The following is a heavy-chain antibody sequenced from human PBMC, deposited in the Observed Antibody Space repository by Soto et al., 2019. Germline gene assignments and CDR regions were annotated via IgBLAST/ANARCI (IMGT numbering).Heavy chain of an antibody. V-gene: IGHV4-39*01. Sequence: CVRQSPGKGLEWIGSIYYSGSTYYNPSLKSRVTISVDTSKNQFSLKLSSVTAADTAVYYCARQTITMLVVKGGMEVWGQGTTVIVS. CDR3: ARQTITMLVVKGGMEV. D-gene: IGHD3-22*01. CDR2: IYYSGST. J-gene: IGHJ6*01.